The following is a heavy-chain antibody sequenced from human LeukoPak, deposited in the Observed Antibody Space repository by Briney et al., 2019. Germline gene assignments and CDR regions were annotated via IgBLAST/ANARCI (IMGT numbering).Heavy chain of an antibody. CDR1: GFTFSNYS. D-gene: IGHD6-19*01. CDR2: ISSSSSYI. Sequence: RGSLRLSCAASGFTFSNYSMNWVRQAPGKGLEWVSSISSSSSYIYYADSVKGRFTISRDNAKNSLYLQMNSLRAEDTAVYYCTRAPGIAVAGTCFDYWGQGTLVTVSS. J-gene: IGHJ4*02. V-gene: IGHV3-21*01. CDR3: TRAPGIAVAGTCFDY.